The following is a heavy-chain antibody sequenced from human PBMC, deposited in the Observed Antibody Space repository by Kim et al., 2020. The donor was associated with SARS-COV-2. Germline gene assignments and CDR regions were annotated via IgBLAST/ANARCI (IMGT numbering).Heavy chain of an antibody. D-gene: IGHD2-21*01. CDR3: ARALVRVLWYGWFDP. V-gene: IGHV4-34*01. J-gene: IGHJ5*02. Sequence: PSLKRRVTISVDAYKNQFSLKLISVTAAGTAVYYCARALVRVLWYGWFDPWGQGTLVTVSS.